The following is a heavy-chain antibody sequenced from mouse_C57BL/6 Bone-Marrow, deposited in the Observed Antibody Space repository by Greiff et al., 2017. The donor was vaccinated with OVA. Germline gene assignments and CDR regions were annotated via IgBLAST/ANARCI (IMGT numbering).Heavy chain of an antibody. V-gene: IGHV1-81*01. CDR3: ARVGYDPYYAMDY. D-gene: IGHD2-2*01. CDR1: GYTFTSYG. CDR2: IYPRSGNT. J-gene: IGHJ4*01. Sequence: VQLQESGAELARPGASVKLSCKASGYTFTSYGISWVKQRTGQGLEWIGEIYPRSGNTYYNEKFKGKATLTADKSSSTAYMELRSLTSEDSAVYFCARVGYDPYYAMDYWGQGTSVTVSS.